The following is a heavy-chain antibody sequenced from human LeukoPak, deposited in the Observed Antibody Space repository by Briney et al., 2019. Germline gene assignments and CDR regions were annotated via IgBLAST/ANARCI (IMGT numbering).Heavy chain of an antibody. Sequence: GGSLRLSCAASGFSFSSHSMNWVRQAPGKGLEWVSFIDTTGSDMHYADSVTGRFTISRDNAKNSLYLQMDSLRAEDTAVYYCVRTYYYDKSAIFGSWGQGTLVTVSS. CDR3: VRTYYYDKSAIFGS. V-gene: IGHV3-21*01. CDR2: IDTTGSDM. CDR1: GFSFSSHS. D-gene: IGHD3-22*01. J-gene: IGHJ5*02.